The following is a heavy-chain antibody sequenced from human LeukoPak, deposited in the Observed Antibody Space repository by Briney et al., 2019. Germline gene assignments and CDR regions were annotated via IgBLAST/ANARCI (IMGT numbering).Heavy chain of an antibody. Sequence: SETLSLTCSVSGYSISTGYYWGWIRQPPGKGLEWIGSIYHSGSTFYNPSLKSRVTIPVDTSKNQFSLKLSSVTAADTAVYYCARDGPHNSGSFQFDYWGQGTLVTVSS. CDR2: IYHSGST. D-gene: IGHD3-10*01. V-gene: IGHV4-38-2*02. CDR1: GYSISTGYY. J-gene: IGHJ4*02. CDR3: ARDGPHNSGSFQFDY.